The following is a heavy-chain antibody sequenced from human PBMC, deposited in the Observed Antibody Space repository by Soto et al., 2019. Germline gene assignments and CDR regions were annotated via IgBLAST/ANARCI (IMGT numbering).Heavy chain of an antibody. CDR3: ARFSDGVSGWYSEGYYFDS. CDR2: IIPIFVTA. J-gene: IGHJ4*02. V-gene: IGHV1-69*01. CDR1: GCTFSSYA. Sequence: QVQLVQSGAEVNKPGSSVKVSCKASGCTFSSYAISWVRQAPGQRLEWMRVIIPIFVTANFAQKFQGRFTITADEYTSTAYMELTSLRSEDTAVYYCARFSDGVSGWYSEGYYFDSCGQGTMDTVSS. D-gene: IGHD6-19*01.